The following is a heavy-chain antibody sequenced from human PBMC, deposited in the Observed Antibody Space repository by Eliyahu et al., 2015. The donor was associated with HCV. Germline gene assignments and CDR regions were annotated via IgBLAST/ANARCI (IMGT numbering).Heavy chain of an antibody. J-gene: IGHJ5*02. CDR2: XYYSGRT. D-gene: IGHD6-13*01. Sequence: QVQLQESGPGLVKPSETLSLTCXVXGXSISGYYWSWIRQPPGKGLEXIGNXYYSGRTNYNPFLKSRVTMSVXTSKNQFSLRLTSGAAADTAVYYCAGTPAAGTNWFDPWGQGTLVTVSS. CDR3: AGTPAAGTNWFDP. CDR1: GXSISGYY. V-gene: IGHV4-59*08.